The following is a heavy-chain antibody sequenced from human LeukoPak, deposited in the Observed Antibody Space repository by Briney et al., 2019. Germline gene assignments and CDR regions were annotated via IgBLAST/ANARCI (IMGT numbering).Heavy chain of an antibody. CDR2: IRSSGTTT. Sequence: GGSLRLSCAASGFTFSSYEMNWVRQAPGKGLEWISYIRSSGTTTYYADSVKGRLTISRDNAKNSLYLQMNSLRAEDTAVYYCARDPEGCSSTSCYLRVWRYFDLWGRGTLVTVSS. J-gene: IGHJ2*01. D-gene: IGHD2-2*01. V-gene: IGHV3-48*03. CDR1: GFTFSSYE. CDR3: ARDPEGCSSTSCYLRVWRYFDL.